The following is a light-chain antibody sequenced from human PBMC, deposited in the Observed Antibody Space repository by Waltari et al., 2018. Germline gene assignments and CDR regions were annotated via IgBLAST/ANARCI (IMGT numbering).Light chain of an antibody. CDR1: NSNIGSNS. V-gene: IGLV1-44*01. J-gene: IGLJ3*02. CDR2: SSD. Sequence: QSVLTQPPSASGTPGQRVTISCSGSNSNIGSNSVNWYQQLPGTAPKLLIYSSDQRPAGVPARFSGSKSGASGSLAISGLQSEDEADYYCAAWDASLNGWVFGGGTKLAVL. CDR3: AAWDASLNGWV.